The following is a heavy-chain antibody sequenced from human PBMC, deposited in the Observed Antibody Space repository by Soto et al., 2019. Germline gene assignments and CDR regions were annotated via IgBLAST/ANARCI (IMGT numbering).Heavy chain of an antibody. Sequence: LRLSCAASGFTFSSYAMSWVRQAPGKGLEWVGRIKSKTDGGTTDYAAPVKGRFTISRDDSKNTLYLQMNSLKTEDTAVYYCVGFLEWLSLDFDYWGQGTLVTVSS. CDR3: VGFLEWLSLDFDY. J-gene: IGHJ4*02. V-gene: IGHV3-15*01. D-gene: IGHD3-3*01. CDR2: IKSKTDGGTT. CDR1: GFTFSSYA.